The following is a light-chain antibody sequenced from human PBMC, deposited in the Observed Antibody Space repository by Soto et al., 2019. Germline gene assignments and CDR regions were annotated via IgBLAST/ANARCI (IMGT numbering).Light chain of an antibody. CDR1: SSDVGVYNS. V-gene: IGLV2-8*01. J-gene: IGLJ1*01. Sequence: QSPLTQPRSASGSPGQSVTISCTGTSSDVGVYNSVSWYQQHPAQAPKLMIYDVSKRPSGVPDRFSGSKSGNTASLTVSGLQAEDEADYYCSSYAGTHIVFGTGTKVTVL. CDR3: SSYAGTHIV. CDR2: DVS.